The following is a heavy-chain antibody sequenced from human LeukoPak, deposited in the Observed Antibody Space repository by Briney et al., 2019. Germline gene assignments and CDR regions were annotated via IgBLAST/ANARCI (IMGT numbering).Heavy chain of an antibody. V-gene: IGHV3-64*04. J-gene: IGHJ4*02. CDR2: ISSNGGST. D-gene: IGHD1-26*01. CDR1: GFTFSSYA. Sequence: PGGSLRLSCSASGFTFSSYAMHWVRQAPGKGLEYVSAISSNGGSTYYADSVKGRFTISRDNSKNTLYLQMNSLRDEDTAIYYCAKENRWARRTFEYWGQGTLVTVSS. CDR3: AKENRWARRTFEY.